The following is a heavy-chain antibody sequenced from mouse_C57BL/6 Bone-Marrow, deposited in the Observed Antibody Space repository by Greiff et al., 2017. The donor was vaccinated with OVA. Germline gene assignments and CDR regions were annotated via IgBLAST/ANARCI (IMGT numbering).Heavy chain of an antibody. J-gene: IGHJ2*01. CDR2: IHPNSGST. V-gene: IGHV1-64*01. CDR1: GYTFTSYW. Sequence: VQLQQPGAELVKPGASVKLSCKASGYTFTSYWMHWVKQRPGQGLEWIGMIHPNSGSTNYNEKFKSKATLTVDKSSSTAYMQLSSLTSEDSAVYYCASSLYYYGSSSFDYWGQGTTLTVSS. CDR3: ASSLYYYGSSSFDY. D-gene: IGHD1-1*01.